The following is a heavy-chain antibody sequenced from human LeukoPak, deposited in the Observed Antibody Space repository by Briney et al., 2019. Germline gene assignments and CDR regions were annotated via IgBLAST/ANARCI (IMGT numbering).Heavy chain of an antibody. CDR2: ISYDGSNK. Sequence: GGSLRLSCAASGFTFSSCAMHWVRQAPGKGLEWVAVISYDGSNKYYADSVKGRFTISRDNSKNTLYLQMNSLRAEDTAVYYCARGVWLAHWGQGTLVTVSS. J-gene: IGHJ4*02. CDR1: GFTFSSCA. D-gene: IGHD6-19*01. V-gene: IGHV3-30*04. CDR3: ARGVWLAH.